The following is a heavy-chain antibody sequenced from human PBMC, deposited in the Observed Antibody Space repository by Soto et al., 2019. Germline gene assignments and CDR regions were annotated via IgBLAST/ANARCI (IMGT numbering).Heavy chain of an antibody. Sequence: SETLSLTCAVYGGSFSGYYWSWIRQPPGKGLEWIGEINHSGSTNYNPSLKSRVTISVDTSKNQFSLKLSSVTAADTAVYYCARAGSSSSGKRDAFDIWGQGTMVTVSS. CDR3: ARAGSSSSGKRDAFDI. J-gene: IGHJ3*02. V-gene: IGHV4-34*01. D-gene: IGHD6-6*01. CDR2: INHSGST. CDR1: GGSFSGYY.